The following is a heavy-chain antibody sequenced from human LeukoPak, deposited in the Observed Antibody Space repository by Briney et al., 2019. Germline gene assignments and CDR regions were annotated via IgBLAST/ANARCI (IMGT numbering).Heavy chain of an antibody. V-gene: IGHV3-49*04. CDR1: GFTFGDYA. J-gene: IGHJ4*02. D-gene: IGHD1-26*01. Sequence: GGSLRLSCTASGFTFGDYAMSWVRQAPGKGLEWLGFIRSETYGGTTEYAASVKGRFTISRDDSKSIAYLQMNSLKTEDTAVYYCTRVAGGTNSWSDYWGQGTLVTVSS. CDR3: TRVAGGTNSWSDY. CDR2: IRSETYGGTT.